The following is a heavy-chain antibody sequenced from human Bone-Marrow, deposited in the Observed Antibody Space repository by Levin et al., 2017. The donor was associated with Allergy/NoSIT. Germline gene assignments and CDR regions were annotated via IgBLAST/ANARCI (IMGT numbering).Heavy chain of an antibody. V-gene: IGHV4-30-4*01. D-gene: IGHD2-2*01. CDR2: IYYSGST. J-gene: IGHJ5*02. Sequence: SQTLSLPCTVSGGSISSGDYYWSWIRQPPGKGLEWIGYIYYSGSTYYNPSLKSRVTISVDTSKNQFSLKLSSVTAADTAVYYCARSHCSSTSCSDHPTYNWFDPWGQGTLVTVSS. CDR1: GGSISSGDYY. CDR3: ARSHCSSTSCSDHPTYNWFDP.